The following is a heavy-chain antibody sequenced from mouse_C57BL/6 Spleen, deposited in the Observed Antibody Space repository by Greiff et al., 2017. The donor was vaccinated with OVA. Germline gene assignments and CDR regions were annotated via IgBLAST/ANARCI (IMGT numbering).Heavy chain of an antibody. CDR1: GYTFTDYE. V-gene: IGHV1-15*01. D-gene: IGHD1-1*01. CDR3: TRRHGPYYFDY. CDR2: IDPETGGT. Sequence: QVQLKQSGAELVRPGASVTLSCKASGYTFTDYEMHWVKQTPVHGLEWIGAIDPETGGTAYNQKFKGKAILTADKSSSTAYMELRSLTSEDSAVYYCTRRHGPYYFDYWGQGTTLTVSS. J-gene: IGHJ2*01.